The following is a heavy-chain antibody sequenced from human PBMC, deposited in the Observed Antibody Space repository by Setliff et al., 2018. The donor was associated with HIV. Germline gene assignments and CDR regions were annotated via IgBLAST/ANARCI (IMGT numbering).Heavy chain of an antibody. CDR1: GFTFSSYG. CDR2: LSGSGVGT. D-gene: IGHD3-22*01. Sequence: GGSLRLSCAASGFTFSSYGMHWVRQAPGKGLAWVSGLSGSGVGTYYAGSVKGRFTISRDNSKNTLYLQMNSLRAEDTAVYYCAKAGDYYDRTTFDSWGQGTLVTISS. V-gene: IGHV3-23*01. J-gene: IGHJ4*02. CDR3: AKAGDYYDRTTFDS.